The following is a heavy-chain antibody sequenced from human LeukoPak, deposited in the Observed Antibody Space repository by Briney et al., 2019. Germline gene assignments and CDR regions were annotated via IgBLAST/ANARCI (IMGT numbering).Heavy chain of an antibody. Sequence: ASVKVSCKASGYTFTAYYMYWVRQAPGQGLEWMGWINPNTGGTNSAQKFQGRVTISVDTSKNQFSLKLSSVTAADTAVYYCARLGNSVAGIWGQGTLVTVSS. CDR1: GYTFTAYY. V-gene: IGHV1-2*02. CDR3: ARLGNSVAGI. CDR2: INPNTGGT. J-gene: IGHJ4*02. D-gene: IGHD6-19*01.